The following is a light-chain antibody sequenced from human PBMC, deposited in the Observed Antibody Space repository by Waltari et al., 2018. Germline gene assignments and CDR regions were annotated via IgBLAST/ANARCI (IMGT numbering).Light chain of an antibody. CDR3: SSYAGSVV. CDR1: SSDIGSYNV. CDR2: GVN. V-gene: IGLV2-23*02. Sequence: QSALTQPASVSGSRGQSITISCTGSSSDIGSYNVVSWYQHHPGKAPKLLIYGVNNRPSGVSNRFSGSKSGNTASLTISGLQAEDEADYYCSSYAGSVVSGGGTKLTVL. J-gene: IGLJ3*02.